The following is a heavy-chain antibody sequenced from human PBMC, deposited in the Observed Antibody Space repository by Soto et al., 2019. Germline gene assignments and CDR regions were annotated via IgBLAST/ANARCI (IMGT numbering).Heavy chain of an antibody. Sequence: PSETLSLTCTVSGGSISNYQWSWVRQPPGKRLEWIGYNYYNGTTSYKPYLKSRVTISVDTSKNHLSLTLTSVIAADTAVYYCARVHPCFNGGCLSNYYYFYYMDVWGKGTTVTVSS. J-gene: IGHJ6*03. CDR3: ARVHPCFNGGCLSNYYYFYYMDV. CDR1: GGSISNYQ. CDR2: NYYNGTT. D-gene: IGHD2-8*01. V-gene: IGHV4-59*01.